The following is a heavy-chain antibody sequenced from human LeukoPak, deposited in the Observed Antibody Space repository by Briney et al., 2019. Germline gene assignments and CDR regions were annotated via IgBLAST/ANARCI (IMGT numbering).Heavy chain of an antibody. V-gene: IGHV4-61*02. J-gene: IGHJ4*02. CDR2: IYTSGST. Sequence: PSETLSLTCTVSGGSISSGSYYWSWIRQPAGKGLEWIGRIYTSGSTNYNPSLKSRVTISVDTSKNQFSLKLGSVTAADTAVYYCARAAAAGTGRYQDWGQGTLVTVSS. D-gene: IGHD6-13*01. CDR1: GGSISSGSYY. CDR3: ARAAAAGTGRYQD.